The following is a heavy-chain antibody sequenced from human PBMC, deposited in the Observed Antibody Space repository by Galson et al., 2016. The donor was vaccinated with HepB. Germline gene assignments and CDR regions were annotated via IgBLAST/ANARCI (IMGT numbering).Heavy chain of an antibody. CDR1: GITFSSYA. D-gene: IGHD6-13*01. Sequence: SLRLSCAASGITFSSYAMCWVRQAPGKGLEWVASIVASGGRTYYADSVKGRFTISRDNSKNTLSLQLNSLRADDTAVYFCAKIPPPGLAVAVDFWGQGTLVSVSS. J-gene: IGHJ4*02. CDR3: AKIPPPGLAVAVDF. CDR2: IVASGGRT. V-gene: IGHV3-23*01.